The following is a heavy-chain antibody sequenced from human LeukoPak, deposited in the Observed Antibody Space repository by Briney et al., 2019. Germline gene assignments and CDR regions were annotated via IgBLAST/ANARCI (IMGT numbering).Heavy chain of an antibody. J-gene: IGHJ6*03. Sequence: GGSLRLSCAASGFTFDDYAMHWVRQAPGKGLEWVSLISWDGGSTYYADSVKGRFTISRDNSKNSLYLQMNSLRAEDTALYYCAKDTRRRGYSGYDLYYMDVWGKGTTVTVSS. CDR3: AKDTRRRGYSGYDLYYMDV. V-gene: IGHV3-43D*03. D-gene: IGHD5-12*01. CDR2: ISWDGGST. CDR1: GFTFDDYA.